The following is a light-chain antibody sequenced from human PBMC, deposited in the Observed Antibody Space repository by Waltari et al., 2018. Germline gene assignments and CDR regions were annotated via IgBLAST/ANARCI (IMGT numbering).Light chain of an antibody. CDR3: SSYISSSTLEL. CDR1: SGDVGAYNY. V-gene: IGLV2-14*03. CDR2: DVS. J-gene: IGLJ2*01. Sequence: QSALTQPAPVSGSPGQSITISCPGTSGDVGAYNYVSWYQQHPGKAPKLLIFDVSNRPSWVSIRLSGSRCGNTASLAISGRQAEDEADYYCSSYISSSTLELFGGGTSLTVL.